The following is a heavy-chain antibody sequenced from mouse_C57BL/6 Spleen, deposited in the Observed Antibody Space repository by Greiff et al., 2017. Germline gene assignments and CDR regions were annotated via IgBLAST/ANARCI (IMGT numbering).Heavy chain of an antibody. CDR2: INPGSGGT. Sequence: QVQLQQSGAELVRPGTSVKVSCKASGYAFTNYLIEWVKQRPGQGLEWIGVINPGSGGTNYNEKFKGKATLTADKSSSTAYMQLSSLTSEDSAVYFCARSGFFYFDYWGQGATLTGSS. J-gene: IGHJ2*01. V-gene: IGHV1-54*01. CDR3: ARSGFFYFDY. D-gene: IGHD3-2*02. CDR1: GYAFTNYL.